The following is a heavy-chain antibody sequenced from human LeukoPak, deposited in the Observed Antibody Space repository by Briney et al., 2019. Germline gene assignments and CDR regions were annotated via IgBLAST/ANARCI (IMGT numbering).Heavy chain of an antibody. CDR1: GFTFSAYA. J-gene: IGHJ6*03. D-gene: IGHD2-2*01. V-gene: IGHV3-23*01. CDR3: ARGGIQYRYFCHMDV. Sequence: GGSLRLSCAASGFTFSAYAMSWVRQAPGKGLEWVSGMSGNGGGTYYADSVKGRFTISRDNSKNTLYLRMNSLRAEDTAVYYCARGGIQYRYFCHMDVWGKGTTVTVSS. CDR2: MSGNGGGT.